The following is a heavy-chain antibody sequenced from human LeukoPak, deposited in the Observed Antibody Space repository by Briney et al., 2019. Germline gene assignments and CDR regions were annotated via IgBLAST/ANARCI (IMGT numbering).Heavy chain of an antibody. J-gene: IGHJ4*02. Sequence: GGFLRLSCAASGFTFSSYAMSWVRQAPGKGLEWVSAISGSGGSTYYADSVKGRFTISRDNSKNTLYLQMNSLRAEDTAVYYCAKDSRASYYDSSGYVRYFDYWGQGTLVTVSS. CDR3: AKDSRASYYDSSGYVRYFDY. D-gene: IGHD3-22*01. V-gene: IGHV3-23*01. CDR2: ISGSGGST. CDR1: GFTFSSYA.